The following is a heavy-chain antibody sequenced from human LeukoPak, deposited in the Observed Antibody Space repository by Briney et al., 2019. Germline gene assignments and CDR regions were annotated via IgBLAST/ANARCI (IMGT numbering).Heavy chain of an antibody. D-gene: IGHD3-10*01. Sequence: SQTLSLTCTVSGGSVGSDNSYWNWIRQPAGKALEWIGRIYADGSSNYNPSLKSRVTILVDTSKNQFSLRLSSMTAADTAVCYCARGYYYRTWGLGTLVTVSS. CDR2: IYADGSS. CDR1: GGSVGSDNSY. J-gene: IGHJ4*02. V-gene: IGHV4-61*02. CDR3: ARGYYYRT.